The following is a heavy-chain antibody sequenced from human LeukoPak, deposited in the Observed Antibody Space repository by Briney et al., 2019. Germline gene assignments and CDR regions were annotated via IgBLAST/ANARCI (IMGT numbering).Heavy chain of an antibody. J-gene: IGHJ6*02. D-gene: IGHD3-3*01. CDR3: ARSGTYYDFWSGGRGGMDV. CDR1: GDSISSNTYY. CDR2: MSYTSSP. V-gene: IGHV4-39*02. Sequence: SETLSLTCTVSGDSISSNTYYWGWIRQPPGKGLEWIGSMSYTSSPSYSPSLESRATISIDTSKNSFSLKLSSVTAADTAVYYCARSGTYYDFWSGGRGGMDVWGQGTTVTVSS.